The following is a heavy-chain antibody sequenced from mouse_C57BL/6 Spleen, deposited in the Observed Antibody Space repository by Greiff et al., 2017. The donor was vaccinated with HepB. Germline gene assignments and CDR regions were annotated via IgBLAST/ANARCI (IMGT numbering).Heavy chain of an antibody. V-gene: IGHV5-4*01. Sequence: EVQRVESGGGLVKPGGSLKLSCAASGFTFSSYAMSWVRQTPEKRLEWVATISDGGSYTYYPDNVKGRFTISRDNAKNNLYLQMSHLKSEDTAMYYCARDLYPITTVVATDYAMDYWGQGTSVTVSS. J-gene: IGHJ4*01. D-gene: IGHD1-1*01. CDR3: ARDLYPITTVVATDYAMDY. CDR2: ISDGGSYT. CDR1: GFTFSSYA.